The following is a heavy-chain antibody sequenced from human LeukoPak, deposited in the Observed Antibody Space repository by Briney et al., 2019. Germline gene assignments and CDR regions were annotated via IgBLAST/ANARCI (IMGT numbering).Heavy chain of an antibody. Sequence: SGTPSLHFSVSGGPISSPYLNWIPQPAPKGQGGIGHIYTRGSTNYNPSLKSRVTISVDKSKNQFSLRLTSMTAADTAVYYCARSYDSGWYGFDSWGRGTLVTVSS. CDR1: GGPISSPY. J-gene: IGHJ5*01. D-gene: IGHD6-19*01. CDR2: IYTRGST. V-gene: IGHV4-4*07. CDR3: ARSYDSGWYGFDS.